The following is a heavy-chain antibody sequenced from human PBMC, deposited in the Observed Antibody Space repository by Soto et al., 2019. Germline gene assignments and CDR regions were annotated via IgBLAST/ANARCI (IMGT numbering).Heavy chain of an antibody. CDR2: IIPNNGGT. CDR1: GYSFTDYY. J-gene: IGHJ5*02. CDR3: ARGPFDSSGNYFAGWFDP. V-gene: IGHV1-2*02. Sequence: QVQLEQSGAEVKKPGASVKVSCKASGYSFTDYYIHWVRQAPGQGLEWMGWIIPNNGGTKYAQKFQDGVTMTRDPPITTAYMELSRLRSDDTAVYYCARGPFDSSGNYFAGWFDPWGQGPLVTVSS. D-gene: IGHD3-22*01.